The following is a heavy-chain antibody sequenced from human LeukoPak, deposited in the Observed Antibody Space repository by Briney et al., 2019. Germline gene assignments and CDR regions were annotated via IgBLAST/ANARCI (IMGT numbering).Heavy chain of an antibody. J-gene: IGHJ4*02. CDR2: IYTSGST. D-gene: IGHD3-22*01. CDR3: AGTYYYDSSGYYHYSL. V-gene: IGHV4-4*07. Sequence: SETLSLTCTVSGGSISSYYWSWIRQPAGKGLEWLGRIYTSGSTNYNPSLKSRVTISVDTSKNQFSLKLSSVTAADTAVYYCAGTYYYDSSGYYHYSLWGQGTLVTVSS. CDR1: GGSISSYY.